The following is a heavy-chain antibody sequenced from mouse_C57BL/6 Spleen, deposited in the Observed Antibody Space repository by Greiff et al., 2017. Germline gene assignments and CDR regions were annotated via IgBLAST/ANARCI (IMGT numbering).Heavy chain of an antibody. Sequence: VQLQQPGAELVKPGASVKLSCKASGYTFTSYWMQWVKQRPGQGLEWIGEIDPSASYTNYNQKFKGKATLTVDTSSSTAYMQLSSLTSEDSAVEYCARSRELDYYAMDYWGQGTSVTVSS. CDR2: IDPSASYT. CDR3: ARSRELDYYAMDY. CDR1: GYTFTSYW. V-gene: IGHV1-50*01. J-gene: IGHJ4*01. D-gene: IGHD3-3*01.